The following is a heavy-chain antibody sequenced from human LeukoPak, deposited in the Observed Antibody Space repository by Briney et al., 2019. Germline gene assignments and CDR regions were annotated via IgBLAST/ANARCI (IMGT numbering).Heavy chain of an antibody. J-gene: IGHJ4*02. CDR1: GYSISSAYY. D-gene: IGHD3/OR15-3a*01. Sequence: SETLSLTCTVPGYSISSAYYWGWIRQPPGKGLEWIGSIYHSGSSYYNPSLESRVTMFVDTSKNQFSLKLTSVTTADTAVYYCASLDLWAHHYDGWGQGTLVTVSS. CDR3: ASLDLWAHHYDG. V-gene: IGHV4-38-2*02. CDR2: IYHSGSS.